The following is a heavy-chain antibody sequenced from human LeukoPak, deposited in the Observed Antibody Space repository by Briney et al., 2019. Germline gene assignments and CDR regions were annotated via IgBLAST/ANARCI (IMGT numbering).Heavy chain of an antibody. Sequence: GGSLRLSCAASGFTFSNYWMGWVRQAPGKGLEWVSYISSSSSTIYYADSVKGRFTISRDNAKNSLYLQMNSLRAEDTAVYYCARAVIPAGYSSGWYYFDYWGQGTLVTVSS. CDR3: ARAVIPAGYSSGWYYFDY. V-gene: IGHV3-48*04. J-gene: IGHJ4*02. CDR2: ISSSSSTI. D-gene: IGHD6-19*01. CDR1: GFTFSNYW.